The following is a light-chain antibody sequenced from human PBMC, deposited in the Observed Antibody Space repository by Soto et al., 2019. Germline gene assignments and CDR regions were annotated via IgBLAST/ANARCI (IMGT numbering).Light chain of an antibody. V-gene: IGKV3-15*01. Sequence: EIVMTQSPSTLSVSPGESATLSCRASQSVSSDLAWYQQKPGQAPRLFIYGASTRANGIPARFSGSGSGTDFSPTISSIEADDSAVYYCQQRSNWPSITFGQGTRLEIK. CDR1: QSVSSD. CDR2: GAS. J-gene: IGKJ5*01. CDR3: QQRSNWPSIT.